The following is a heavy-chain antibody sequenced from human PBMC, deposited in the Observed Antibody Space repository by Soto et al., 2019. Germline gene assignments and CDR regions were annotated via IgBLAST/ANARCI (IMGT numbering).Heavy chain of an antibody. J-gene: IGHJ6*03. V-gene: IGHV4-34*01. CDR2: INHSGST. Sequence: QVQLQQWGAGLLKPSETLSLTCAVYGGSFSGYYWSWIRQPPGKGLEWIGEINHSGSTNYNPSLKSRVTISVDTSKNQFSLKLSSVTAADTAVYYCARVFRGGRIGYYYYYMDVWGKGTTVTVSS. CDR1: GGSFSGYY. D-gene: IGHD3-10*01. CDR3: ARVFRGGRIGYYYYYMDV.